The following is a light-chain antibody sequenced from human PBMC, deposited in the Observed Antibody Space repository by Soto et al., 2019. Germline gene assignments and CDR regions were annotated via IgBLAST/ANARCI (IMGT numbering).Light chain of an antibody. CDR1: SSDVGGYNY. V-gene: IGLV2-14*01. J-gene: IGLJ3*02. CDR3: SSYTSSSWV. Sequence: QSALTQPASVSGSPGQSITIPCTGTSSDVGGYNYVSWYQQHPGTAPKLMIYDVSNRPSGVSNRVSGSKSDNTASLTISGLQAEDEADYYCSSYTSSSWVFGGGTKLTVL. CDR2: DVS.